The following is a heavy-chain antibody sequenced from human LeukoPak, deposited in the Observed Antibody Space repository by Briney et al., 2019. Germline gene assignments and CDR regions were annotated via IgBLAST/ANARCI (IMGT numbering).Heavy chain of an antibody. D-gene: IGHD2-21*02. CDR2: VYYSDRN. CDR1: GGSISSYY. J-gene: IGHJ6*04. Sequence: SETLSLTCTVSGGSISSYYWSWIRQPPGKGLEWIGYVYYSDRNNYNPSLTSRVTISVDTSKNQFSLKLSSATAADTAVYYCARNGESDCGGDCYGYYYYGMDVWGKGTTVTVSS. CDR3: ARNGESDCGGDCYGYYYYGMDV. V-gene: IGHV4-59*01.